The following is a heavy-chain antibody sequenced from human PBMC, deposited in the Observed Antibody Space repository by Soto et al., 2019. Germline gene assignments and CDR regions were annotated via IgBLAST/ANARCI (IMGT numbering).Heavy chain of an antibody. CDR3: AHRVLRTVFGLVTTTAIYFDF. D-gene: IGHD3-3*01. J-gene: IGHJ4*02. V-gene: IGHV2-5*02. CDR2: IYWDDDK. Sequence: QITLNESGPTVVRPTETLTLTCRFSGFSLTTSGVGVGWIRQSPGKAPEWLALIYWDDDKRYSASLKSRLTTTKDTSKNQVVLTVSDLDPTDTATYYRAHRVLRTVFGLVTTTAIYFDFWGQGTPVAVSS. CDR1: GFSLTTSGVG.